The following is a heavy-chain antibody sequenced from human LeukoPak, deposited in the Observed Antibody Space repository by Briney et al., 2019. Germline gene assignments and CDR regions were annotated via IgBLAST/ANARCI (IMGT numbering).Heavy chain of an antibody. Sequence: GGSLRLSCGASGFTFSSYVMSWVRHAPGKGLEWVSVISGSGGSTYYADSVKGRFTISRDNSKNTLYLQMNSLRAEDTAIYYCAKWVGGTGFDYWGQGTLVTVSS. V-gene: IGHV3-23*01. J-gene: IGHJ4*02. CDR1: GFTFSSYV. D-gene: IGHD1-26*01. CDR2: ISGSGGST. CDR3: AKWVGGTGFDY.